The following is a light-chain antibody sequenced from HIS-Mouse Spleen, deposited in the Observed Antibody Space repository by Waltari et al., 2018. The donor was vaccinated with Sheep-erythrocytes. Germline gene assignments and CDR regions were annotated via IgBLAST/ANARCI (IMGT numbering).Light chain of an antibody. CDR3: CSYAGSSTPWV. J-gene: IGLJ3*02. CDR2: EGS. CDR1: SSDVGSYNL. Sequence: QSALTQPASVSGSPGQSITIPCTGTSSDVGSYNLFSWYQQHPGKATKLMIYEGSKRPSGVSNRFSGSKSGNTASLTISGLQAEDEADYYCCSYAGSSTPWVFGGGTKLTVL. V-gene: IGLV2-23*01.